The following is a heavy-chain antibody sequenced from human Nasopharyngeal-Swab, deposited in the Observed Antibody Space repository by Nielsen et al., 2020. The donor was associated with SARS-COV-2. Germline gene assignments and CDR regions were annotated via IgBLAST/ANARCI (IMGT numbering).Heavy chain of an antibody. V-gene: IGHV3-7*03. CDR2: IKQDGSEK. CDR3: ARVGYNWNSGYFQH. J-gene: IGHJ1*01. Sequence: GGSLRLSCAASGFTFSSYAMSWVRQAPGKGLEWVANIKQDGSEKYYVDSVKGRFTISRDNAKNSLYLQMNSLRAEDTAVFYCARVGYNWNSGYFQHWGQGTLVTVSS. CDR1: GFTFSSYA. D-gene: IGHD1-7*01.